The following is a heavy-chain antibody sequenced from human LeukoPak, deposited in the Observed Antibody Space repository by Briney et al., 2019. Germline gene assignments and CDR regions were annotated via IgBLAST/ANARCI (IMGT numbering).Heavy chain of an antibody. Sequence: GGSLRLSCAASGFTFSSYGMHWVRQAPGKGLEWVSIISSSSTYIYYADSVKGRFTISRDNSKNTLYLQMNSLRAEDTAVYYCAKDRILANRVGATSFDYWGQGTLVTVSS. CDR3: AKDRILANRVGATSFDY. V-gene: IGHV3-21*04. CDR2: ISSSSTYI. D-gene: IGHD1-26*01. J-gene: IGHJ4*02. CDR1: GFTFSSYG.